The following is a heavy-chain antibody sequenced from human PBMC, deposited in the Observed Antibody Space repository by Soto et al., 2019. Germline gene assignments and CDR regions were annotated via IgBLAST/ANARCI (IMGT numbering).Heavy chain of an antibody. D-gene: IGHD2-2*01. J-gene: IGHJ5*02. CDR2: ISTYNGNT. Sequence: VQLVQSGPEVKKPGASVKVSCKASGYTFTTFGISWVRQAPGQGLEWMGWISTYNGNTNYAQKVQGRLTMTTDTSTSTAYMELRSLTSDDTVVYYCARAFCSSSSCDNWFDPWGQGTLVTVSS. CDR1: GYTFTTFG. V-gene: IGHV1-18*01. CDR3: ARAFCSSSSCDNWFDP.